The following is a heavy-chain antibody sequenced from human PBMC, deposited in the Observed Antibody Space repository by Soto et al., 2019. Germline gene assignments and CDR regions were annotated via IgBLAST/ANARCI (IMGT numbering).Heavy chain of an antibody. CDR1: GYTFTSYD. D-gene: IGHD6-13*01. V-gene: IGHV1-8*01. CDR3: ARVQGSREQQLAYYYNGMDV. J-gene: IGHJ6*01. Sequence: QVQLVQSGAEVKKPGASVKVSCKASGYTFTSYDINWVRQATGQGLEWMGWMNPHSGNTGYAQKFQGRVTMTRNTYRRTAYMELSSQRSEDTAVYYCARVQGSREQQLAYYYNGMDVWGQGTTVTVSS. CDR2: MNPHSGNT.